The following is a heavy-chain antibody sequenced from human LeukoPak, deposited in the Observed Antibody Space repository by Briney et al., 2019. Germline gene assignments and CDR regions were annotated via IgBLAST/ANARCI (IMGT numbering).Heavy chain of an antibody. CDR1: GYSISSGYY. CDR2: IYHSGST. J-gene: IGHJ4*02. Sequence: SETLSLTCAVSGYSISSGYYWSWVRQPPGKGLEWIGSIYHSGSTYYNPSLKSRVPILVDTSKNQFSLKLSSVTAADTAVYYCARGGLTDHFDYWGQGTLVTVSS. CDR3: ARGGLTDHFDY. D-gene: IGHD4/OR15-4a*01. V-gene: IGHV4-38-2*01.